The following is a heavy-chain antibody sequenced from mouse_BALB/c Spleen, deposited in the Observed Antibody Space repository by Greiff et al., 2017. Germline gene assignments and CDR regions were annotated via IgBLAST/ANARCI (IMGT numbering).Heavy chain of an antibody. CDR2: IYPSDSYT. CDR1: GYTFTSYW. Sequence: QVQLQQSGAELVRPGASVKLSCKASGYTFTSYWINWVKQRPGQGLEWIGNIYPSDSYTNYNQKFKDKATLTVDKSSSTAYMQLSSPTSEDSAVYCCTRRAYDYDGGGFDYWGQGTTLTGSS. CDR3: TRRAYDYDGGGFDY. D-gene: IGHD2-4*01. V-gene: IGHV1-69*02. J-gene: IGHJ2*01.